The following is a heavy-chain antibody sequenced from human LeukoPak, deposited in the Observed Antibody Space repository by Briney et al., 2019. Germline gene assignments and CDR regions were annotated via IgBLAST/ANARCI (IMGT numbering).Heavy chain of an antibody. D-gene: IGHD3-22*01. CDR3: ARAQLLDYDSSGYQDAFDI. J-gene: IGHJ3*02. CDR2: IYYSGST. V-gene: IGHV4-59*08. CDR1: GGSISSYY. Sequence: PSETLSLTCTVSGGSISSYYWSWIRQPPGKGLEWIGYIYYSGSTNYNPSLKSRVTISVDTSKNQFSLKLSSVTAADTAVYYCARAQLLDYDSSGYQDAFDIWGQGTMVTVSS.